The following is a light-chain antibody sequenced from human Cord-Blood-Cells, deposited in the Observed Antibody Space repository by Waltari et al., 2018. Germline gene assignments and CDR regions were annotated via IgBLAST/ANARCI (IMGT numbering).Light chain of an antibody. CDR1: SSDVGRYNL. CDR2: EGS. CDR3: CSYAGSSTWV. Sequence: SALPQPASVSGSPGQSITISCTGTSSDVGRYNLVSWYQQHPGKAPKLMIYEGSKRPSGVSNRFSGSKSGNTASLTISGLQAEDEADYYCCSYAGSSTWVFGGGTKLTVL. J-gene: IGLJ3*02. V-gene: IGLV2-23*01.